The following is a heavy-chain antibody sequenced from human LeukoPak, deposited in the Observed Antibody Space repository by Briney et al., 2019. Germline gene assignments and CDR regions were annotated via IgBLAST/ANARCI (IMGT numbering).Heavy chain of an antibody. Sequence: GGSLRFSCAASGFRFSDYTMNWVRQAPGKGLEWVSSISSSSSYIYFANLVRGRFTISRDNAKNSLYLQMNSLRAEDTAVYYCAKDSPSRTATTEVPVDYWGQGTLVTVSS. J-gene: IGHJ4*02. CDR1: GFRFSDYT. CDR3: AKDSPSRTATTEVPVDY. CDR2: ISSSSSYI. D-gene: IGHD1/OR15-1a*01. V-gene: IGHV3-21*01.